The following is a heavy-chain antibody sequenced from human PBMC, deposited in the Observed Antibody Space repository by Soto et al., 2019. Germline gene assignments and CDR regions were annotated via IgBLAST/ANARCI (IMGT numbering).Heavy chain of an antibody. CDR2: MYYSGST. CDR1: GGSINSGGYY. Sequence: QVQLRESGPGLVKPSQTLSLNCTVSGGSINSGGYYWNWIRQHPGKGLEWIGYMYYSGSTYYNPFLRSRVIISAYISENHFSLKLISVTAADTAVYFFARVNRQSGYSSSWVFYYLIQGTLINVSS. D-gene: IGHD6-13*01. J-gene: IGHJ4*02. V-gene: IGHV4-31*03. CDR3: ARVNRQSGYSSSWVFYY.